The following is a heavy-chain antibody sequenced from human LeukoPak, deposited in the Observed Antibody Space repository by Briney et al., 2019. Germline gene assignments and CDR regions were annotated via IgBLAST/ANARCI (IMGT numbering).Heavy chain of an antibody. CDR3: AREGYCSGGSCDNWFDP. CDR2: IYYSGST. V-gene: IGHV4-59*08. Sequence: NSSETLSLTCTVSGGSISSYYWSWIRQPPGKGLEWIGYIYYSGSTNYNPSLKSRVTISVDTSKNQFSLKLSSVTAADTAVYYCAREGYCSGGSCDNWFDPWGQGTLVTVSS. CDR1: GGSISSYY. J-gene: IGHJ5*02. D-gene: IGHD2-15*01.